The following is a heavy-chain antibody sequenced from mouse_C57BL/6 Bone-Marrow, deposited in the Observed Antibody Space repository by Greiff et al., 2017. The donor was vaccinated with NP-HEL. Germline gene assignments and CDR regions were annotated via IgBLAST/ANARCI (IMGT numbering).Heavy chain of an antibody. CDR1: GFSLTSYG. CDR2: IWSGGST. CDR3: ARKGITTVVANYAMDY. J-gene: IGHJ4*01. D-gene: IGHD1-1*01. V-gene: IGHV2-2*01. Sequence: VQLQESGPGLVQPSQSLSITCTVSGFSLTSYGVHWVRQSPGKGLEWLGVIWSGGSTDYNAAFISRLSISKDNSKSQVFFKMNSLQADDTAIDYCARKGITTVVANYAMDYWGQGTSVTVSS.